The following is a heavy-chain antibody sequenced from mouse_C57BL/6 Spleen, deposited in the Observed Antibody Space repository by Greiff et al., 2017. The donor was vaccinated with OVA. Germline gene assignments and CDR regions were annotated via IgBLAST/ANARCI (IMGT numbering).Heavy chain of an antibody. CDR3: AREGYGYAWFAY. CDR2: ISYDGSN. Sequence: VQLKESGPGLVKPSQSLSLTCSVTGYSITSGYYWNWIRQFPGNKLEWMGYISYDGSNNYNPSLKNRISITRDTSKNQFFLKLNSVTTEDTATYYCAREGYGYAWFAYWGQGTLVTVSA. D-gene: IGHD2-2*01. J-gene: IGHJ3*01. CDR1: GYSITSGYY. V-gene: IGHV3-6*01.